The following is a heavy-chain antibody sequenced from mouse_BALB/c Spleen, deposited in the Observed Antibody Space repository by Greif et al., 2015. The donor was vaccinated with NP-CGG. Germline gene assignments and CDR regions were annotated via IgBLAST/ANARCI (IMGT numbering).Heavy chain of an antibody. D-gene: IGHD3-1*01. CDR1: GFTFSSYT. Sequence: EVKLVESGGGLVKPGGSLKLSCAASGFTFSSYTMSWVRQTPEKRLEWVATISSGGSYTYYPDSVKGRFTISRDNAKNTLYLQMSSLKSEDTAMYYCTRDSSGYYLDYWGQGTTLTVSS. V-gene: IGHV5-6-4*01. CDR3: TRDSSGYYLDY. CDR2: ISSGGSYT. J-gene: IGHJ2*01.